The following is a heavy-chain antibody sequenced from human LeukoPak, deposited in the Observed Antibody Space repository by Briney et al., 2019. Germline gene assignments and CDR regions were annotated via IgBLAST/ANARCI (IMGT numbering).Heavy chain of an antibody. J-gene: IGHJ6*02. CDR2: ISGSGGST. V-gene: IGHV3-23*01. D-gene: IGHD2-2*01. CDR3: AKGDCSSTSCYQVGDYYYYGMDV. CDR1: GFTFSSYA. Sequence: PGGSLRLSCAASGFTFSSYAMSRVRQAPGKGLEWVSAISGSGGSTYYADSVKGRFTISRDNSKNTLYLQMNSLRAEDTAVYYCAKGDCSSTSCYQVGDYYYYGMDVWGQGTTVTVSS.